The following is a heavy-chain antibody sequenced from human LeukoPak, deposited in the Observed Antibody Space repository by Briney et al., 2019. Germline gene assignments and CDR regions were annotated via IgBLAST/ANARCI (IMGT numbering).Heavy chain of an antibody. CDR3: ARTPPYSCGGDCSFDY. CDR2: IRYDGSNK. Sequence: GGSLRLSCAASGFTFSSYGMHWVRQAPGKGLEWVAFIRYDGSNKYYADSVKGRFTISRDNSKNTLYLQMNSRKAEDTALYYCARTPPYSCGGDCSFDYWGQGTLVTVSS. D-gene: IGHD2-21*02. V-gene: IGHV3-30*02. J-gene: IGHJ4*02. CDR1: GFTFSSYG.